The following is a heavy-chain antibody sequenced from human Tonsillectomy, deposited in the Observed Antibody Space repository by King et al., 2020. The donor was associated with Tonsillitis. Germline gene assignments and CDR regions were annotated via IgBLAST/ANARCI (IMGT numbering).Heavy chain of an antibody. CDR2: ISFDGSNK. J-gene: IGHJ6*02. V-gene: IGHV3-30-3*01. D-gene: IGHD2/OR15-2a*01. CDR3: ARDVVAVGGYYFHTGSDV. CDR1: GFIFKTYT. Sequence: VQLVESGGGVVQPGRSLRLSCAASGFIFKTYTMNWVRQAPGKGLEWVALISFDGSNKFYADSVKGRFSISRDNSANKQFLQMNSLKTEDTAVYYCARDVVAVGGYYFHTGSDVWGQGTTVTVSS.